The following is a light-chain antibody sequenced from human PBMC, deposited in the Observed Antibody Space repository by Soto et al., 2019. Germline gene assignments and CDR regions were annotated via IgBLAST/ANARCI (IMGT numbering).Light chain of an antibody. CDR1: QSISSW. Sequence: DIQMTQSPSTLSASVGDRVTITCRATQSISSWLAWYQQKPGKAPKLLIYDASSLESGVPSRFSGSGSGTEFTLTISSLQPDDFAPSYCQQYNSYSLTFGQGTKVEIK. V-gene: IGKV1-5*01. CDR2: DAS. CDR3: QQYNSYSLT. J-gene: IGKJ1*01.